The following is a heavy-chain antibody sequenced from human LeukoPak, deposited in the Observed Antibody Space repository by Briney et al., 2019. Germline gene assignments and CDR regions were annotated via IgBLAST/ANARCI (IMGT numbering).Heavy chain of an antibody. Sequence: ASVKVSCTASGYTFSDYYIHWVRQAPGQGLEWMGWINPDSGGTHYAQKFQGRVTMTRDTSITTAYMELSRLRSDDTAVYYCARDGSYYFDYWGQGTLVTVSS. D-gene: IGHD3-10*01. CDR1: GYTFSDYY. J-gene: IGHJ4*02. CDR2: INPDSGGT. V-gene: IGHV1-2*02. CDR3: ARDGSYYFDY.